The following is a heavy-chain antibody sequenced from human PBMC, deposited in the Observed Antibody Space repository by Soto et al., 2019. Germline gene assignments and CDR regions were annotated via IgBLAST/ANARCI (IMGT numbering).Heavy chain of an antibody. Sequence: EVQLVESGGGLVKPGGSLRLSCAASGFTFSSYSMNWVRQAPGKGLEWVSSISSSSSYIYYADSVKGRFTISRDNAKTSLYLQMNSLRAEDTAVYYCARDCAILWFGELPIFDYWGQGTLVTVSS. J-gene: IGHJ4*02. D-gene: IGHD3-10*01. V-gene: IGHV3-21*01. CDR3: ARDCAILWFGELPIFDY. CDR2: ISSSSSYI. CDR1: GFTFSSYS.